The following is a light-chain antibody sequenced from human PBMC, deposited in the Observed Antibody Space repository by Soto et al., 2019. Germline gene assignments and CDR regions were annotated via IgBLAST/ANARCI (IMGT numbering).Light chain of an antibody. V-gene: IGKV1-5*01. CDR2: DAS. J-gene: IGKJ3*01. Sequence: IQMTQSPSTLSASVGDRVTITCRASQSIGAWLAWYQQKPGKAPNLLIYDASSLESGVPSMFSGSGSGTEFTLTINSLQPDDFGTFYCQHYSTYSLTFGPGTKVDIK. CDR1: QSIGAW. CDR3: QHYSTYSLT.